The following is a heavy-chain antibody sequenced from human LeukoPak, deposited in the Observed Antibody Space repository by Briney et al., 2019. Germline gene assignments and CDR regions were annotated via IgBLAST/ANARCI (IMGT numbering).Heavy chain of an antibody. CDR3: ATDNAERRRYYGSGNLDYYYGMDV. J-gene: IGHJ6*02. D-gene: IGHD3-10*01. CDR2: LDHEDGDT. Sequence: ASVKVSCKVSGYTLTELSMHWVRQAPGKGREWMGGLDHEDGDTIYAQKFQGRVTMTEDTSTDTAYMELSSLRSEDTAVYYCATDNAERRRYYGSGNLDYYYGMDVWGQGTTVTVSS. CDR1: GYTLTELS. V-gene: IGHV1-24*01.